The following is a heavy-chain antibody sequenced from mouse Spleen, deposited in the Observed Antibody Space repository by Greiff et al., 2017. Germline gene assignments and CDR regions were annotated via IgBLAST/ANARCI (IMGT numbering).Heavy chain of an antibody. CDR3: ARGDHYYGSSYDYFDY. CDR1: GYTFTDYY. J-gene: IGHJ2*01. V-gene: IGHV1-76*01. Sequence: QVQLQQSGAELVRPGASVKLSCKASGYTFTDYYINWVKQRPGQGLEWIARIYPGSGNTYYNEKFKGKATLTAEKSSSTAYMQLSSLTSEDSAVYFCARGDHYYGSSYDYFDYWGQGTTLTVSS. CDR2: IYPGSGNT. D-gene: IGHD1-1*01.